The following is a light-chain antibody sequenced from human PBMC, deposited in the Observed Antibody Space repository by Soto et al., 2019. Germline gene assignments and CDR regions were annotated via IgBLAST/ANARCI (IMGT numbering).Light chain of an antibody. J-gene: IGKJ4*01. CDR2: GAS. V-gene: IGKV3-15*01. CDR3: QRNKNGPPLT. CDR1: QSVSSN. Sequence: EIVMTQSPATLSVSPGERATLSCRASQSVSSNLAWYQQKPGQAPRLLIYGASTRATGIPARFSGSGSGTEFTLPISGLQSEDFEVYNCQRNKNGPPLTFGGGTKVESK.